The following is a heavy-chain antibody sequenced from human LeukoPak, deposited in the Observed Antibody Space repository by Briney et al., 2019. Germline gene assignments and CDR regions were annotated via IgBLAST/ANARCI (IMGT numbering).Heavy chain of an antibody. D-gene: IGHD1-1*01. CDR1: GGSIRTSTSYY. CDR2: IYHNGET. J-gene: IGHJ5*01. V-gene: IGHV4-39*01. CDR3: ARHRAAQLSKFDF. Sequence: SETLSLTCNVSGGSIRTSTSYYWGWIRQPPGKGLDWIGSIYHNGETSYTPSLTGRLTISVDTSKNEFSLSLRSVTAADTAVYYCARHRAAQLSKFDFWGQGTLVTVSS.